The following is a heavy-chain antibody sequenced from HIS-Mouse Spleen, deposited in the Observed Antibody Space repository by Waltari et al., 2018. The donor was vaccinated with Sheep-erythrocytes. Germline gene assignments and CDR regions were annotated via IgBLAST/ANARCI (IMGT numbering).Heavy chain of an antibody. J-gene: IGHJ6*02. Sequence: QVQLVQSGAEVQKPGASVKVSCKASGYTFTSYDITWVRQATRQGLEWMGWIKPNSGQPVYSQKFQCRVTMTRNTSISTAYMELSSLRSDDTAVYYCARVNLYSSGWYAYYYYGMDVWGQGTTVTVSS. CDR1: GYTFTSYD. CDR3: ARVNLYSSGWYAYYYYGMDV. CDR2: IKPNSGQP. V-gene: IGHV1-8*01. D-gene: IGHD6-19*01.